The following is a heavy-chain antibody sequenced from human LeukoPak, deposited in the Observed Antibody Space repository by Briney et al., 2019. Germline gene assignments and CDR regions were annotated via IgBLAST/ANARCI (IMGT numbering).Heavy chain of an antibody. CDR3: ARVAHTAMVQYYFDY. Sequence: SVKVSCKASGGTFTSYAISWVRQAPGQGLEWMGGIIPIFGTANYAHKFQGRVTITADESTSTAYMELSSLRSEDTAVYYCARVAHTAMVQYYFDYWGQGTLVTVSS. D-gene: IGHD5-18*01. J-gene: IGHJ4*02. CDR2: IIPIFGTA. V-gene: IGHV1-69*13. CDR1: GGTFTSYA.